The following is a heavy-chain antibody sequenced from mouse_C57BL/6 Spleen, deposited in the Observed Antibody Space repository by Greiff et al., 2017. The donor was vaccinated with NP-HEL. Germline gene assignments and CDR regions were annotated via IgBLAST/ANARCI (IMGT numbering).Heavy chain of an antibody. CDR2: IDPEDGDT. CDR3: TTGYYGKIAMDY. CDR1: GFNIKDYY. D-gene: IGHD1-1*01. J-gene: IGHJ4*01. Sequence: EVQLQQSGAELVRPGASVKLSCTASGFNIKDYYMHWVKQRPEQGLEWIGRIDPEDGDTEYAPKFQGKATMTADTSSNTAYLQLSSLTSEDTAVYYCTTGYYGKIAMDYWGQGTSVTVSS. V-gene: IGHV14-1*01.